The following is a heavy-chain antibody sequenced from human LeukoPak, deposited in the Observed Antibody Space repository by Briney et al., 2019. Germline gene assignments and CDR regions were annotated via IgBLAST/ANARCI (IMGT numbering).Heavy chain of an antibody. Sequence: KASETLSLTCTVSGGSINSSGYYWAWIRQPPGKGLEWIGSMYYSGSTYYNPSLKSRVTISVDTSKNQFSLKLSSVTAADTAVYYCARGGRSAIPFDPWGQGTLVTVSS. D-gene: IGHD2-21*01. CDR2: MYYSGST. CDR1: GGSINSSGYY. V-gene: IGHV4-39*01. CDR3: ARGGRSAIPFDP. J-gene: IGHJ5*02.